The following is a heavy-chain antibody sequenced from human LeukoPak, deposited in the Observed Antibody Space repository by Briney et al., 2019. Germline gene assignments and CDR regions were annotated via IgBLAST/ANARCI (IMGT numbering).Heavy chain of an antibody. V-gene: IGHV3-48*01. CDR2: ISSSSSTI. CDR1: GFTFSSYS. D-gene: IGHD1-7*01. CDR3: ARDNWNYAPPFDY. Sequence: GGSLRLSCAASGFTFSSYSMNWVRQAPGKGLEWVSYISSSSSTIYYADSVKGRFTISRDNAKNSLYLQMNSLRAEDTAVYYCARDNWNYAPPFDYWGQGTLVTVSS. J-gene: IGHJ4*02.